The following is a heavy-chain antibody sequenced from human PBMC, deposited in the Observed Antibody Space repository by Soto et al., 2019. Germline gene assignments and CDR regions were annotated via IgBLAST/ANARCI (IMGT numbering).Heavy chain of an antibody. J-gene: IGHJ4*02. V-gene: IGHV3-74*01. CDR1: GFAFDSYW. CDR2: IDYDGTTT. Sequence: GGSLRLSXAASGFAFDSYWMHWVRQVPGERPVWVSRIDYDGTTTTYADFVKGRFTISRDNAKNTLYLQMNNLRAEDTAVYYCTRGPRPSSAGTGAYWGQGTQVTVSS. D-gene: IGHD3-10*01. CDR3: TRGPRPSSAGTGAY.